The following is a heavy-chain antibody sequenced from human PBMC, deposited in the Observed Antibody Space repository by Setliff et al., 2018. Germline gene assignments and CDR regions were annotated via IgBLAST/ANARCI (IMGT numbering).Heavy chain of an antibody. Sequence: PSETLSLTCTVSGGSIRGFYWNWIRQPPGKGLEWIGYVSYGGSTKYNPSLESRVTISFNTSKNQISLKLNSVTPADTAVYSCARHVGIRGRGYNYYYYYMDVWGKGTTVTVSS. D-gene: IGHD3-10*01. V-gene: IGHV4-59*01. CDR2: VSYGGST. J-gene: IGHJ6*03. CDR3: ARHVGIRGRGYNYYYYYMDV. CDR1: GGSIRGFY.